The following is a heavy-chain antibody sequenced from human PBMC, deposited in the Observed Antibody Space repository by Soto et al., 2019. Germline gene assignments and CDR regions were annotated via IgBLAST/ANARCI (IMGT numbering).Heavy chain of an antibody. Sequence: SVKVSCKASGGTFSSYAISWVRQAPGQGLEWMGGIIPIFGTANYAQKFQGRVTITADESTSTAYMELSSLRPEDTAVYYCARDPAIYSSSPYLWLDPWGQGTMVTVYS. CDR3: ARDPAIYSSSPYLWLDP. D-gene: IGHD6-6*01. CDR1: GGTFSSYA. V-gene: IGHV1-69*13. J-gene: IGHJ5*02. CDR2: IIPIFGTA.